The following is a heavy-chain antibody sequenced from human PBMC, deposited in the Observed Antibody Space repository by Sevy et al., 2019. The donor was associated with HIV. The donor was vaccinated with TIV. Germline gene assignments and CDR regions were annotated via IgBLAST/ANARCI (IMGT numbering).Heavy chain of an antibody. D-gene: IGHD5-18*01. V-gene: IGHV3-48*01. CDR1: GFTFSSYS. CDR3: ARGPSGYSYGYSLNWFDP. Sequence: GGSLRLSCAASGFTFSSYSLNWVRQAPGKGLEWVSYISGRSGTTYYADSVKGRFTISRDNAKNSLYLQMNSLRAEDTAVYYCARGPSGYSYGYSLNWFDPWGQGTLVTVSS. CDR2: ISGRSGTT. J-gene: IGHJ5*02.